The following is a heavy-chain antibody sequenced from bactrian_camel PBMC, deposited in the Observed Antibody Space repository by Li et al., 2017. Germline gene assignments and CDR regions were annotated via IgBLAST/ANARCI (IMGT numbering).Heavy chain of an antibody. CDR2: MYRKGAA. J-gene: IGHJ4*01. Sequence: HVQLVESGGGSAQAEGSLRLSCSVSGDIYNGYSSYCMGWFRQAPGKEREGVAAMYRKGAAIYEDSVKGRFTISKDNAKNTLYLQMNSLKPEDSAMYYCAAGWGCTERPGINYWGQGTQVTVS. CDR3: AAGWGCTERPGINY. D-gene: IGHD3*01. V-gene: IGHV3S53*01. CDR1: GDIYNGYSSYC.